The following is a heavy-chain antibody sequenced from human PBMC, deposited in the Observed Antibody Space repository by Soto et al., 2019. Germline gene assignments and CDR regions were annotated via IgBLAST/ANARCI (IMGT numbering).Heavy chain of an antibody. V-gene: IGHV1-69*13. J-gene: IGHJ6*02. D-gene: IGHD6-6*01. Sequence: SVKVSCKASGGTFSSYAISWVRQAPGQGLEWMGGIIPILGTANYAQKIQGRDTITADESTSTAYKELSSLRYEDTEEYNSNIGPQSDRIAARPRYYYYGMDVWGQGTTVTVSS. CDR3: NIGPQSDRIAARPRYYYYGMDV. CDR1: GGTFSSYA. CDR2: IIPILGTA.